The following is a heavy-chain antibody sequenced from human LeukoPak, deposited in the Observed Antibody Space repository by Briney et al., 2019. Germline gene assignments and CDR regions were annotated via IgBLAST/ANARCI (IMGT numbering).Heavy chain of an antibody. CDR1: GGSISSGGYS. J-gene: IGHJ6*03. V-gene: IGHV4-61*08. CDR3: ARGYGGSSPWYYYYYMDV. Sequence: PSETLSLTCAVSGGSISSGGYSWSWIRQPPGKGLEWIGYIYYSGSTNYNPSLKSRVTVSVDTSKNQFSLKLSSVTAADTAVYYYARGYGGSSPWYYYYYMDVWGKGTTVTISS. D-gene: IGHD1-26*01. CDR2: IYYSGST.